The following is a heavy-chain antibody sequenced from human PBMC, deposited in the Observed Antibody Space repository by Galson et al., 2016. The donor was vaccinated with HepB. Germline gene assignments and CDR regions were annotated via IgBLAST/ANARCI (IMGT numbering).Heavy chain of an antibody. V-gene: IGHV4-39*07. Sequence: LSLTCTVSAISSGDYHWAFIRQPPGKGLAWIGSFSNSGDTFYNPSLKSRVTMSRDTSKNQFSVSLSSVTAADTAVYFCARVALRTLGYWGQGTLVTVAS. CDR1: AISSGDYH. CDR3: ARVALRTLGY. J-gene: IGHJ4*02. CDR2: FSNSGDT.